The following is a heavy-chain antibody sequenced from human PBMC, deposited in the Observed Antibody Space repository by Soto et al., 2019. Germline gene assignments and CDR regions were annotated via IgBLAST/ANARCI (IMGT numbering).Heavy chain of an antibody. CDR3: ARELDTAMDYYYYYGMDV. CDR2: IYHSGST. CDR1: GGSISSGGYY. Sequence: SETLSLTCTVSGGSISSGGYYWSWIRQHPGKGLEWIGYIYHSGSTHYIPSLKSRVTISVDTSKNHFSLKLSSVTAADTAVYYCARELDTAMDYYYYYGMDVWGQGTTVTVSS. J-gene: IGHJ6*02. D-gene: IGHD5-18*01. V-gene: IGHV4-61*03.